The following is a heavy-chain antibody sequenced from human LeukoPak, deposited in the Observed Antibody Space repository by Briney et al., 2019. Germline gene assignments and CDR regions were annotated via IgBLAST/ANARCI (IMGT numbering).Heavy chain of an antibody. Sequence: GGSLRLSCAASGFTFSSYSMMWVRQAPGKGLEWVSYIISSSTTIHYADSVKGRFTISGDNAKNSVYLQMNSLRAEDTAVYYCASSGYYYDSSGYYYTEYYFDYWGQGTLVTVSS. CDR3: ASSGYYYDSSGYYYTEYYFDY. CDR1: GFTFSSYS. J-gene: IGHJ4*02. D-gene: IGHD3-22*01. V-gene: IGHV3-48*01. CDR2: IISSSTTI.